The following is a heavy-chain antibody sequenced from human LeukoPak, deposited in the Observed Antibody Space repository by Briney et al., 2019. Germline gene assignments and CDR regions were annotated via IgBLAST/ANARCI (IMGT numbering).Heavy chain of an antibody. D-gene: IGHD1-1*01. CDR2: IKVYGDTT. CDR3: ARESPSTFYFDY. V-gene: IGHV1-46*01. CDR1: GNTFTSFH. J-gene: IGHJ4*02. Sequence: ASVKVSCKASGNTFTSFHIHWVRQAPGQGLEYMGIIKVYGDTTIYAQRFQGRITMTRDTSTSTVYMELSSLNSEDTAVYYCARESPSTFYFDYWGQGTLVTVSS.